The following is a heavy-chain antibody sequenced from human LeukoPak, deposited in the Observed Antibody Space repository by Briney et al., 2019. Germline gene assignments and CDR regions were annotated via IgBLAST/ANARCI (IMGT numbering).Heavy chain of an antibody. D-gene: IGHD4-17*01. Sequence: PGRSLRLSCTASGATLSNYAMHWVCRPPGRGLEWVAVISFDGTNKYYGDSVEGRFSVSRDNSKNTLYLQMNSLRPDDTAMYYCATDYGDYEPIDYWGQGTLVTVSS. V-gene: IGHV3-30*04. CDR1: GATLSNYA. CDR3: ATDYGDYEPIDY. J-gene: IGHJ4*02. CDR2: ISFDGTNK.